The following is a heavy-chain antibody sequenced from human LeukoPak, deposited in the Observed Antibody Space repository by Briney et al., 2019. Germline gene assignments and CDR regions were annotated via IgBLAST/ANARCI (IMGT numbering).Heavy chain of an antibody. V-gene: IGHV4-39*01. J-gene: IGHJ4*02. CDR3: ATSGTLYPHFDC. D-gene: IGHD3-10*01. Sequence: PSETLSLTCTVSGGSISTNTYYWGWIRQPPGKGLEWIGSIHYAGSTYYNPSLKSRVTLSVDTSMNQFSLKLSSVTAADTALYYCATSGTLYPHFDCWGQGTLVTVSS. CDR1: GGSISTNTYY. CDR2: IHYAGST.